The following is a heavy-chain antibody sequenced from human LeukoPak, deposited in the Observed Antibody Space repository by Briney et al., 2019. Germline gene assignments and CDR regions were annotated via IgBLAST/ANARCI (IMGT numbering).Heavy chain of an antibody. V-gene: IGHV3-21*01. CDR2: ISSASTYI. CDR1: GFTFNNYW. D-gene: IGHD3-9*01. CDR3: AWSGQYFDLDY. Sequence: PGGSLRLSCTVSGFTFNNYWMNWVRQALGKGLEWVSSISSASTYIYYADSVKGRFTISRDNAKNSLYLQMNSLRAEDTAMYYCAWSGQYFDLDYWGQGTLVTVSS. J-gene: IGHJ4*02.